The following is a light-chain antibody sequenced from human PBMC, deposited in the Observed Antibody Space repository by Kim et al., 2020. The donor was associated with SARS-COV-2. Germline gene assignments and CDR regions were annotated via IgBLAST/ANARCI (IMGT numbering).Light chain of an antibody. CDR3: AAWDDSLG. Sequence: GTPGQRVTISCSGSSSNIGSNYVYWYQQLPGTAPKLLIYRNNQRPSGVPDRFSGSKSGTSASLAISGLRSEDEADYYCAAWDDSLGFGGGTQLTVL. J-gene: IGLJ3*02. CDR1: SSNIGSNY. CDR2: RNN. V-gene: IGLV1-47*01.